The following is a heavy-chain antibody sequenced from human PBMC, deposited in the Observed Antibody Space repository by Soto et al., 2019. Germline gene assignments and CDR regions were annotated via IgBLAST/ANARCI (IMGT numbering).Heavy chain of an antibody. Sequence: GGSLRLSCGASGFTVSGNSLSWVRQAPGKGLEWVSYIFTDGSTYYADSVRGRFTISRDNAKNSLYLQMNSLRAEDTAVYYCARVVHYYGSGSYYGPYFDYWGQGTLVTVSS. J-gene: IGHJ4*02. D-gene: IGHD3-10*01. CDR1: GFTVSGNS. V-gene: IGHV3-53*01. CDR2: IFTDGST. CDR3: ARVVHYYGSGSYYGPYFDY.